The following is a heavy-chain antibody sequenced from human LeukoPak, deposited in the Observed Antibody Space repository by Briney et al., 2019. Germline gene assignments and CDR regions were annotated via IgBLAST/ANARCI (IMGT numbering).Heavy chain of an antibody. CDR1: GFIFSSYW. J-gene: IGHJ4*02. CDR2: INSDGSST. CDR3: VRDLSYGDYVFDY. D-gene: IGHD4-17*01. Sequence: GGSLRLSCAASGFIFSSYWMHWVRQAPGKGLVWVSRINSDGSSTSYADSVKGRFTISRDTAKNTLYLQMNSLRAEDTAVYYCVRDLSYGDYVFDYWGQGILVSVSS. V-gene: IGHV3-74*01.